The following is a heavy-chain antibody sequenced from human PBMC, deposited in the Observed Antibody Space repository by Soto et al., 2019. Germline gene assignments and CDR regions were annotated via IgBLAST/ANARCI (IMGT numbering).Heavy chain of an antibody. CDR2: ISSSSSYI. J-gene: IGHJ6*02. V-gene: IGHV3-21*01. CDR3: ARDSIIAGGSTDV. CDR1: GFTFSIYS. D-gene: IGHD2-15*01. Sequence: PGGSLRLSCAASGFTFSIYSMNWVRHAPGKGLEWVSSISSSSSYIYYADSVKGRFTISRDNAKNSLYLQMNSLRAEDTAVYYCARDSIIAGGSTDVWGQGTTVTVSS.